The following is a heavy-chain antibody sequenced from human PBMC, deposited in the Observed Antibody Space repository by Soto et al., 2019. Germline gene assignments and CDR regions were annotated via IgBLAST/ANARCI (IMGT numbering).Heavy chain of an antibody. Sequence: SETLSLTCTVSGGSISSSSYCWGWIRQPPGKGLEWIGSIYYSGSTYYNPSLKSRVTISVDTSKNQFSLKLSSVTAADTAVYYCARFYGGNDDYWGQGTLVTVSS. J-gene: IGHJ4*02. CDR3: ARFYGGNDDY. V-gene: IGHV4-39*01. D-gene: IGHD4-17*01. CDR2: IYYSGST. CDR1: GGSISSSSYC.